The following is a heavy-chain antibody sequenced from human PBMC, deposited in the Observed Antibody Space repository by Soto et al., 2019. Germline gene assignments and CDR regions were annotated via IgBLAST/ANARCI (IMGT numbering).Heavy chain of an antibody. CDR2: ISGSGDGT. J-gene: IGHJ6*02. CDR1: GFSFTNYA. CDR3: AKRVKSGSTSVGNAMDV. Sequence: EVQLLESGGGLVQPGGSLRLSCAAYGFSFTNYAVTWVRQAPGKGLEWVSAISGSGDGTYYADSVRGRFTISRDNSKSTVHLQMNSLRAEDTAVYFCAKRVKSGSTSVGNAMDVWGQGTTVTVSS. D-gene: IGHD1-26*01. V-gene: IGHV3-23*01.